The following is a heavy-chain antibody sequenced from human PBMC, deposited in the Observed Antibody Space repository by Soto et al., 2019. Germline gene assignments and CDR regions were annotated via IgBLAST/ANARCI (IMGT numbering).Heavy chain of an antibody. Sequence: SETLSLTCAVYGGSFSGYYWSWIRQPPGKGLEWIGEINHSGSTNYNPSLKSRVTISVDASKNQFSLKLSSVTAADTAVYYCTVVVIKRPYWGQGTLVTVSS. CDR3: TVVVIKRPY. V-gene: IGHV4-34*01. CDR1: GGSFSGYY. CDR2: INHSGST. J-gene: IGHJ4*02. D-gene: IGHD3-22*01.